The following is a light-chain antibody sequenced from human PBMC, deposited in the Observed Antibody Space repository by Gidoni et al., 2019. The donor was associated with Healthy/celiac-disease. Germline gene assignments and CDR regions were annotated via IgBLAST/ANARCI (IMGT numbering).Light chain of an antibody. CDR2: GAS. CDR3: QQYGSSPPLT. J-gene: IGKJ4*01. Sequence: EIVLTQSPGTLSLSPGERATLSCRASQSVSSSYLAWYQQKPGQAPRLLIYGASSRATGIPYRFSGIGSGTDFTLTISRLEPEDFAVYYCQQYGSSPPLTFGGGTKVEIK. CDR1: QSVSSSY. V-gene: IGKV3-20*01.